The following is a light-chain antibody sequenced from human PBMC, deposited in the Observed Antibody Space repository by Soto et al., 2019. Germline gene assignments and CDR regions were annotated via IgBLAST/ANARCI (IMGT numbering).Light chain of an antibody. CDR1: QCISSY. CDR2: AAS. J-gene: IGKJ5*01. Sequence: DNQLAPSPCSLSSSVGDRVTIPCRASQCISSYLNSYQQKPGKAPKLLIYAASSLQSGVPSRFSGSGSGTELTLTISSLQPEDFATYYCQQLKNYPITFGQGTRLEI. CDR3: QQLKNYPIT. V-gene: IGKV1-9*01.